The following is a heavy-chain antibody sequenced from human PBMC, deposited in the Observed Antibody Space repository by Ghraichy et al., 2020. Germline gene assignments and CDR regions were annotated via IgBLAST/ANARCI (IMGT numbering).Heavy chain of an antibody. CDR1: GGSISSYY. CDR2: IYYSGST. V-gene: IGHV4-59*01. CDR3: ARVSAGTLTSPLGTMDV. Sequence: SETLSLTCTVSGGSISSYYWSWIRQPPGKGLEWIGYIYYSGSTNYNPSLKSRVTISVDTSKNQFSLKLSSVTAADTAVYYCARVSAGTLTSPLGTMDVWGKGTTVTVSS. D-gene: IGHD1-14*01. J-gene: IGHJ6*03.